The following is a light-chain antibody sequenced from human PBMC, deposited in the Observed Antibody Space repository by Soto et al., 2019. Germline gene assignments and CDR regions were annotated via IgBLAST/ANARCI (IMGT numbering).Light chain of an antibody. V-gene: IGKV3-15*01. J-gene: IGKJ1*01. CDR3: QQYNNWPPT. CDR1: QSVRSN. CDR2: GAS. Sequence: IVLTQSPATLSVSPGERAPLSCRASQSVRSNLPWYQQKPGQAPRLLIYGASTRATGLPTRFGGSGSGTEFTLTISSLQSEDFAVYYCQQYNNWPPTFGQGTKVDIK.